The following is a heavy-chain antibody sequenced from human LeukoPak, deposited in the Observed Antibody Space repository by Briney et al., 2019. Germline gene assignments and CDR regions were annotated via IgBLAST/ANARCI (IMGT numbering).Heavy chain of an antibody. CDR2: ISYDGSNK. D-gene: IGHD6-19*01. V-gene: IGHV3-30*18. J-gene: IGHJ4*02. CDR1: GFTFSSYG. Sequence: GGCLRLSCAASGFTFSSYGMHWVRQAPGKGLEWVAVISYDGSNKYYAGSVKGRFTISRDNSKNTLYLQMNSLRAEDTAVYYCAKDAGGLAYWGQGTLVTVSS. CDR3: AKDAGGLAY.